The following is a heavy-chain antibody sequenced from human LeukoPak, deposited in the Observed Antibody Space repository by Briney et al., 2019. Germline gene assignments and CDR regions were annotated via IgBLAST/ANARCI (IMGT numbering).Heavy chain of an antibody. D-gene: IGHD1-26*01. Sequence: GGSLRLSCAASGFTFDGYGMSWVRQAPGKGLEWVSGINWNGGSTGYADSVKGRFTISRDNAKNSLYLQMNSLRAEDTALYYCARAVILGAGDAFDIWGQGTMVTVSS. J-gene: IGHJ3*02. CDR1: GFTFDGYG. CDR3: ARAVILGAGDAFDI. CDR2: INWNGGST. V-gene: IGHV3-20*04.